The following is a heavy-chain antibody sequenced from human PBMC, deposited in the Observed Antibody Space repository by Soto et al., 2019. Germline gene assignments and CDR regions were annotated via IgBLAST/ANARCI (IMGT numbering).Heavy chain of an antibody. CDR3: ASGDYDFWSGPGGGMDV. V-gene: IGHV1-69*13. Sequence: SVKVSWKASGGTFSSYAISWVRQAPGQGLEWMGGIIPIFGTANYAQKFQGRVTITADESTSTAYMELSSLRSEDTAVYYCASGDYDFWSGPGGGMDVWGQGTTVTVSS. CDR1: GGTFSSYA. J-gene: IGHJ6*02. CDR2: IIPIFGTA. D-gene: IGHD3-3*01.